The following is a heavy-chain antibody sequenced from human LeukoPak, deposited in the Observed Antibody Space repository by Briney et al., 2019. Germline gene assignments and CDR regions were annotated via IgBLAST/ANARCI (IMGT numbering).Heavy chain of an antibody. CDR3: ARSGTRLVWFGETMGYCDY. D-gene: IGHD3-10*01. CDR1: GYIFNDFD. J-gene: IGHJ4*02. Sequence: ASVKVSCKASGYIFNDFDINWVRQAPGQGLEWMGWMSPVSGIGGSAQRFQGRVTMTTDTSTSTAYMELRSLRSDDTAVYYCARSGTRLVWFGETMGYCDYWGQGTLVTVSS. V-gene: IGHV1-8*01. CDR2: MSPVSGIG.